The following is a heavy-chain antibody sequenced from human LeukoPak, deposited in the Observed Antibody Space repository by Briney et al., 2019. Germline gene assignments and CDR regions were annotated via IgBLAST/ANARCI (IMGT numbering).Heavy chain of an antibody. J-gene: IGHJ2*01. CDR2: VYYSGST. V-gene: IGHV4-31*03. D-gene: IGHD3-22*01. Sequence: PSQTLSLTCTVSGGSISSGGYYWSWIRQHPGKGLEWIGYVYYSGSTYYNPSLKSRLTISVDTSKNQFSLKLSSVTAADTAVYYCARDPYDSSGYYSTRYFDLWGRGTLVTVSS. CDR1: GGSISSGGYY. CDR3: ARDPYDSSGYYSTRYFDL.